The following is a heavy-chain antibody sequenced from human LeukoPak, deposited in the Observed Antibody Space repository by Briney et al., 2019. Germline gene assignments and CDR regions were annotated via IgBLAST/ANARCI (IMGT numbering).Heavy chain of an antibody. J-gene: IGHJ4*02. CDR2: IYTSGST. Sequence: PSETLSLTCTVSGGSISSYYWSWIRQPAGKGLEWIGRIYTSGSTNYNPSLKSRVTMSVDTSKNQFSLKLSSVTAADTAVCYCARDRPPYYYDSSGLDYWGQGTLVTVSS. CDR1: GGSISSYY. D-gene: IGHD3-22*01. V-gene: IGHV4-4*07. CDR3: ARDRPPYYYDSSGLDY.